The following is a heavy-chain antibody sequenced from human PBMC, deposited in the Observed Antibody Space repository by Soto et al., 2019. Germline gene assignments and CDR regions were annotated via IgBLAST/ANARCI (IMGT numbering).Heavy chain of an antibody. D-gene: IGHD3-16*01. CDR2: IYYSGST. CDR3: ARVAALRGRCFDP. Sequence: SETLSLTCTVSGGSISSGGYYWSWIRQHPGKGLEWIGYIYYSGSTYYNPSLKSRVTISVDTSKNKFSLKLSSVTAAATAVYYCARVAALRGRCFDPWGQGTLVTVSS. J-gene: IGHJ5*02. CDR1: GGSISSGGYY. V-gene: IGHV4-31*03.